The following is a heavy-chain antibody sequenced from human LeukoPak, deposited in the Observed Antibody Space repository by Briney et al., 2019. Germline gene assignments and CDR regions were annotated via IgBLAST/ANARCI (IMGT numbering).Heavy chain of an antibody. CDR2: IYPADSDT. Sequence: GESLKISCKGSGYTFTGYWIGWVRQMPGKGLEWMGIIYPADSDTRYSPSFQGQVTISADKSISTAYLQWSSLKASDTAMYYCARRRGNWFDPWGQGTLVIVSS. V-gene: IGHV5-51*01. D-gene: IGHD1-26*01. CDR3: ARRRGNWFDP. J-gene: IGHJ5*02. CDR1: GYTFTGYW.